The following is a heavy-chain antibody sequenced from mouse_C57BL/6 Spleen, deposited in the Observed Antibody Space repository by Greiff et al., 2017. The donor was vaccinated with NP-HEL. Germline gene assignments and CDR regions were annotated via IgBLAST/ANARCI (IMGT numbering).Heavy chain of an antibody. Sequence: EVQLQQSGPELVKPGASVKISCKASGYSFTDYNMNWVKQSHGKSLEWIGVINPNYGTTSYNQKFKGKATLTVDQSSSTAYMQLNSLTSEDSAVYYCARRETTTVVAYWYFDVWGKGTTVTVSS. V-gene: IGHV1-39*01. CDR2: INPNYGTT. J-gene: IGHJ1*03. D-gene: IGHD1-1*01. CDR3: ARRETTTVVAYWYFDV. CDR1: GYSFTDYN.